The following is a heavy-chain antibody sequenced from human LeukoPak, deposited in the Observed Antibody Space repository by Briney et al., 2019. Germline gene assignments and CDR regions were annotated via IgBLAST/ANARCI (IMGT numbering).Heavy chain of an antibody. V-gene: IGHV3-48*03. CDR2: ISSSGSTI. CDR3: AVDYYDSSGHHPV. CDR1: GFTFSSYE. Sequence: PGGSLRLSCAASGFTFSSYEMTWVRQAPGKGLEWVSYISSSGSTIYYADSVKGRFTISRDNAKNSLYLQMNSLRAEDTAVYYCAVDYYDSSGHHPVWGQGTLVTVSS. J-gene: IGHJ4*02. D-gene: IGHD3-22*01.